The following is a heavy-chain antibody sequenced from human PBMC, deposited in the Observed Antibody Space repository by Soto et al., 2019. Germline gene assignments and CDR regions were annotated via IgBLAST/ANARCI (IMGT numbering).Heavy chain of an antibody. Sequence: QVQLQQWGAGLLKPSETLSLTCAVYGGSFSGYYWSWIRQPPGKGLEWIGEINHSGSTNYNPSLKSRVTISVDTSKNQFSLKVSYVTAADTAVYYCARAHRLLGSGEFPLDYWGQGTLVTVSS. CDR1: GGSFSGYY. CDR3: ARAHRLLGSGEFPLDY. D-gene: IGHD3-10*01. J-gene: IGHJ4*02. V-gene: IGHV4-34*01. CDR2: INHSGST.